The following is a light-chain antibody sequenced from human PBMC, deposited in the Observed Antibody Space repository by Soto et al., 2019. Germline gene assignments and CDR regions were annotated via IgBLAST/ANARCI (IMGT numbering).Light chain of an antibody. J-gene: IGLJ3*02. CDR3: SSYTSSSTAV. CDR2: EVS. V-gene: IGLV2-14*01. CDR1: SSDVGGYNF. Sequence: QSVLTQPASVSGSPGQSITISCTGASSDVGGYNFVSWYQQHPGKASKLMIFEVSNRPSGVSDRFSGSKSGNTASLTISGLQAEDEADYYCSSYTSSSTAVFGGGTKVTVL.